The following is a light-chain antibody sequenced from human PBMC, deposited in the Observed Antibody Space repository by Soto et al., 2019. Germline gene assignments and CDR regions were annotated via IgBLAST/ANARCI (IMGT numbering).Light chain of an antibody. Sequence: DIQMTQSPASLSASVGDRVTISCRASQSIGRNLNWYQQKPGKAPTLLMFTSSNLQSGVPSRFSGSGSGTAFILTISSLQPEDFATYYGQQSYSTPPTLGKGTKVEIK. CDR1: QSIGRN. CDR3: QQSYSTPPT. CDR2: TSS. V-gene: IGKV1-39*01. J-gene: IGKJ1*01.